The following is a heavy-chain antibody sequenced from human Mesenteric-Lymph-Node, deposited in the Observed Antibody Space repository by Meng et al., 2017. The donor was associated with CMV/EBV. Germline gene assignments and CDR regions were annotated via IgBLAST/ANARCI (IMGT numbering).Heavy chain of an antibody. D-gene: IGHD3-16*02. CDR2: ISYSSTTI. CDR3: ARDQSPGVITFGGVIGNFDY. J-gene: IGHJ4*02. CDR1: GFTFSNYN. V-gene: IGHV3-48*01. Sequence: GESLKISCAASGFTFSNYNMNWVRQAPGKGLEWVSYISYSSTTIYYADSVKGRFTISRDNAKNSLYLQMNSLRAEDTAVYYCARDQSPGVITFGGVIGNFDYWGQGTLVTVSS.